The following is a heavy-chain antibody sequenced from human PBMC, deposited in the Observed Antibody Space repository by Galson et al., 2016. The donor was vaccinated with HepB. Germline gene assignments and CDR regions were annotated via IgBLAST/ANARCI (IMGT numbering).Heavy chain of an antibody. Sequence: SLRLSCAASGFSFRNYGVHWVRQAPGQGLEWVAIISHDGGLKFYGDSVKGRFTISRDNSNNKLYLQMDSLRREDTAIYYCAKAMASAAPRTNWFDPWGQGVLVTVSS. CDR2: ISHDGGLK. J-gene: IGHJ5*02. D-gene: IGHD6-13*01. V-gene: IGHV3-30*18. CDR3: AKAMASAAPRTNWFDP. CDR1: GFSFRNYG.